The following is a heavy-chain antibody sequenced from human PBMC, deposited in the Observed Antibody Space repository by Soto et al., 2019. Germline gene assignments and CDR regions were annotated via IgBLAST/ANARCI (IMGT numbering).Heavy chain of an antibody. CDR1: GFTFSSYA. D-gene: IGHD3-3*01. Sequence: GGSLRLSCAASGFTFSSYAMSWVRQAPGKGLEWVSAISGSGGSTYYADSVKGRFTISRDNSKNTLYLQMNSLRAEDTAVYYCAKVGVVIIETGYFDYWGQGTLVTVSS. CDR3: AKVGVVIIETGYFDY. J-gene: IGHJ4*02. V-gene: IGHV3-23*01. CDR2: ISGSGGST.